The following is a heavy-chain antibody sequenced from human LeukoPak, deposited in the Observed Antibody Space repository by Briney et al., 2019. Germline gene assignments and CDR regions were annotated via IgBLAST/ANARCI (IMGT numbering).Heavy chain of an antibody. D-gene: IGHD2-2*01. Sequence: GESLKISCNGSGYSFATYWIAWARQMHGKGLEWMGDIYPSDSDTKYSLSFQGQVTISADTSLSTAYLQWSSLQSSDSAIYFCARRHSYCTSSSCYLYLDTWGQGTLVTVSS. CDR2: IYPSDSDT. J-gene: IGHJ4*02. V-gene: IGHV5-51*01. CDR3: ARRHSYCTSSSCYLYLDT. CDR1: GYSFATYW.